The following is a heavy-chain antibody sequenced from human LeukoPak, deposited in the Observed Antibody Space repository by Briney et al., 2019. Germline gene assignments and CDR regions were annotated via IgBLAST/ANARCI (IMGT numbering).Heavy chain of an antibody. D-gene: IGHD3-22*01. Sequence: ASVNVSRNSSGYTFTIYGNNLVGHAHGQGLERMGWISAYNSNTNYSQKLQGRVTMTTDTSKNSAYMELRGLRSRDTAVYYCARSVGVGVVVIQGGYCYMDVWGKGNTVTVSS. CDR1: GYTFTIYG. J-gene: IGHJ6*03. CDR2: ISAYNSNT. CDR3: ARSVGVGVVVIQGGYCYMDV. V-gene: IGHV1-18*01.